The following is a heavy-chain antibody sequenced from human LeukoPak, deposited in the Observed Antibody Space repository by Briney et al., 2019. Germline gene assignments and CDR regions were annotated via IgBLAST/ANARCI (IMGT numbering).Heavy chain of an antibody. CDR3: ARESITGDRDFDY. J-gene: IGHJ4*02. Sequence: GGSLRLSCAASGFTFSGYSMNWVRQAPGKGLEWLSYISGRSETIYYAASVKGRFTVSRDNDEISLYLQMNSLRAEDTALYYCARESITGDRDFDYWGRGTLVTVSS. D-gene: IGHD7-27*01. V-gene: IGHV3-48*01. CDR2: ISGRSETI. CDR1: GFTFSGYS.